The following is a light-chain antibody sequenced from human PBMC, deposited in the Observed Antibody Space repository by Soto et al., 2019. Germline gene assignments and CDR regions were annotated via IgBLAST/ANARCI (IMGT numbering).Light chain of an antibody. CDR1: SSDVGGYNY. CDR2: DVS. J-gene: IGLJ2*01. CDR3: SSYTSSSTLVV. V-gene: IGLV2-14*01. Sequence: QSALTQPASVSGSXGQSXXISCTGTSSDVGGYNYVSWYQQHPGKAPKLMIYDVSNRPSGVSNRFSGSKSGNTASLTISGLQAEDEADYYCSSYTSSSTLVVFGGGTKLTVL.